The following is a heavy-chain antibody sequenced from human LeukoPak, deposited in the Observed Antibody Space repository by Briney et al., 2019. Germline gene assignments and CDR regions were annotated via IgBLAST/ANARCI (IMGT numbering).Heavy chain of an antibody. CDR2: IYYSGST. CDR3: AGAATSPQYQLRYYYYYGMDV. V-gene: IGHV4-59*01. J-gene: IGHJ6*02. CDR1: GGSISSYY. Sequence: SETLSLTCTVSGGSISSYYWSWIRQPPGKGLEWIGYIYYSGSTNYNPSLKSRVTISVDTSKNQFSLKLSSVTAADTAVYYCAGAATSPQYQLRYYYYYGMDVWGQGTTVTVSS. D-gene: IGHD2-2*01.